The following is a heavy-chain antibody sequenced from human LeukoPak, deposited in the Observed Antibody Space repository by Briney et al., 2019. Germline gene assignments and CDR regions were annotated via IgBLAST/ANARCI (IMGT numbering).Heavy chain of an antibody. J-gene: IGHJ5*02. Sequence: KPSETLSLTCAVYGGSFSGYYWSWIRQPPGKGLEWIGEINHSGSTNYNPSLKSRVTIPVDTSKNQFSLKLSSVTAADTAVYYCARSARYCSSTSCYWSWFDPWGQGTLVTVSS. V-gene: IGHV4-34*01. CDR1: GGSFSGYY. CDR3: ARSARYCSSTSCYWSWFDP. D-gene: IGHD2-2*01. CDR2: INHSGST.